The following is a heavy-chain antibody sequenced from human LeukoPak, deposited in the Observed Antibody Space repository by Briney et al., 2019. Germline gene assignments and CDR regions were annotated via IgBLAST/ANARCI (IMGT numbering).Heavy chain of an antibody. Sequence: GRSLRLSCTFSSCGMQWVRQAPGKGLEWVAVISYDGSDKYYADSVKGRFTISRDNSKNTLYLQMNSLRAEDTAVYYCAKDYNYGYGYYFDYWGQGTLVTVSS. D-gene: IGHD3-10*01. CDR2: ISYDGSDK. J-gene: IGHJ4*02. V-gene: IGHV3-30*18. CDR3: AKDYNYGYGYYFDY. CDR1: TFSSCG.